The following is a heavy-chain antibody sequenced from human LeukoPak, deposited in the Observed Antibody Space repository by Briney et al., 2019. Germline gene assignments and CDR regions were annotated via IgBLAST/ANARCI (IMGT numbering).Heavy chain of an antibody. CDR3: AKTHSSSWRDYFDY. CDR1: GFTSSSYG. CDR2: IWYDGSNK. J-gene: IGHJ4*02. V-gene: IGHV3-33*06. D-gene: IGHD6-13*01. Sequence: GGSLRLSCAASGFTSSSYGMHWVRQAPGKGLEWVAVIWYDGSNKYYADSVKGRFTISRDNSKNTLYLQMNSLRAEDTAVYYCAKTHSSSWRDYFDYWGQGTLVTVSS.